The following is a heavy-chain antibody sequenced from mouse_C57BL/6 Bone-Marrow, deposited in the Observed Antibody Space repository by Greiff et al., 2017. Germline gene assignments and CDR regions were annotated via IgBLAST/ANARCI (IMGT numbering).Heavy chain of an antibody. CDR2: IDPENGDT. V-gene: IGHV14-4*01. CDR3: TRIAY. J-gene: IGHJ3*01. Sequence: EVKLQESGAELVRPGASVKLSCTASGFNIKDDYTHWVKQRPEQGLEWIGWIDPENGDTEYASKFQGKATITVDTSSNTAYLQLSSLTSEDTAVYYCTRIAYWGQGTLVTVSA. CDR1: GFNIKDDY.